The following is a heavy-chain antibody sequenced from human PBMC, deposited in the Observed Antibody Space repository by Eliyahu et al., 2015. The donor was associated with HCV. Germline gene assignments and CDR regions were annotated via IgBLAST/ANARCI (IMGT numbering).Heavy chain of an antibody. Sequence: EVQLVESGGGLVNPGGSLRLSCAAXGFTXSNAWMTGVRQAPGKGLEWVGRIKSKTDGGTTDYAAPVKGRFTISRDDSKNTLYLQMNSLKTEDTAVYYCTAGAFYYYGSGSYYIPERGYWGQGTLVTVSS. CDR2: IKSKTDGGTT. D-gene: IGHD3-10*01. J-gene: IGHJ4*02. CDR1: GFTXSNAW. CDR3: TAGAFYYYGSGSYYIPERGY. V-gene: IGHV3-15*01.